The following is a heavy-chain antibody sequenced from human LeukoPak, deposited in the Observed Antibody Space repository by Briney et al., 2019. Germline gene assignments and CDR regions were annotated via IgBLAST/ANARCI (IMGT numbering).Heavy chain of an antibody. Sequence: ASVKVSCKASGYTFTSYGISWVRQAPGQGLEWMGWISAYSGGTNYAQKFQGRVTMTRDTSISTAYMELSRLRSDDTAVYYCASGGSYYLSWGQGTLVTVSS. D-gene: IGHD1-26*01. J-gene: IGHJ5*02. CDR2: ISAYSGGT. CDR3: ASGGSYYLS. CDR1: GYTFTSYG. V-gene: IGHV1-2*02.